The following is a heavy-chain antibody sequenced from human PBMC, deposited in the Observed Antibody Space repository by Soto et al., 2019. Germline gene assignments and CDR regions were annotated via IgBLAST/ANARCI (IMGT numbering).Heavy chain of an antibody. CDR3: ARGEDDYYTRRLDY. CDR2: IYYSGNA. J-gene: IGHJ4*02. Sequence: SETLSLTCTFSGGSISSDGYYLSWIRQHPGEGLEFIGHIYYSGNAYYNPSLKRRLTISVDTSKNQFSLELTSVTAADTAVYYCARGEDDYYTRRLDYWGQGISVTVSS. CDR1: GGSISSDGYY. D-gene: IGHD3-3*01. V-gene: IGHV4-31*03.